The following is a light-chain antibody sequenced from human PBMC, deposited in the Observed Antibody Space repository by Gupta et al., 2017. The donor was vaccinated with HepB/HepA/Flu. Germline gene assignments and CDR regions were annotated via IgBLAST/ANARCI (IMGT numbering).Light chain of an antibody. Sequence: SYELTQSPSMTVAPGQTATIACSGDKLGDKYVCWYQQRPGQSPLLLIYQDHNRPSEIPERFSGSNSGTTATMTISGTQAMAESYYYCQEWDRNTVVFGGGTKLTVL. V-gene: IGLV3-1*01. CDR1: KLGDKY. CDR3: QEWDRNTVV. CDR2: QDH. J-gene: IGLJ2*01.